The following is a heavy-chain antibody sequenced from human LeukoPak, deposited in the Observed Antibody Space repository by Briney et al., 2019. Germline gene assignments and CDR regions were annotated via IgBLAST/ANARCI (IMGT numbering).Heavy chain of an antibody. D-gene: IGHD3-9*01. V-gene: IGHV3-7*03. J-gene: IGHJ4*02. Sequence: GRSLRLSCAVSGFTISSYWMTWVRQAPGKGLEWVANIKQDESEKFYVESVKGRFTISRDNAKNSLYLQMNSLRAEDTAVYYCARDGDILTGHFNYWGQGTLVTVSS. CDR3: ARDGDILTGHFNY. CDR1: GFTISSYW. CDR2: IKQDESEK.